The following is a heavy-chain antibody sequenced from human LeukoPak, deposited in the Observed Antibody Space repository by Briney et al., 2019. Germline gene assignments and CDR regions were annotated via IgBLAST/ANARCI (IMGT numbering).Heavy chain of an antibody. CDR2: IHYSGSS. D-gene: IGHD7-27*01. CDR1: GGSISSYY. CDR3: ARHEGGRGDSQFDY. V-gene: IGHV4-59*08. Sequence: SETLSLTCTVSGGSISSYYWSWLRQPPGKGLEWLGYIHYSGSSNDNPSLKTRVTISVDTSKNQFSLKLSSVTAADTAVYYCARHEGGRGDSQFDYWGQGTLVTVSS. J-gene: IGHJ4*02.